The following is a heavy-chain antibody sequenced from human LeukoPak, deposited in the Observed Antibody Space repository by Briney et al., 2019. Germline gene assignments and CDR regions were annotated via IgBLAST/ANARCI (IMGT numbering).Heavy chain of an antibody. CDR2: INADGSTT. Sequence: GGSLRLSCAASGSGFTFNNYWMHWVRQAPGKGLVWVSRINADGSTTSYADSVRGRFTISRDNAKNTLYLQMNSLRAEDTAVYYCAREDYGSGSYRYYFDYWGQGTLVTVSS. V-gene: IGHV3-74*01. CDR3: AREDYGSGSYRYYFDY. J-gene: IGHJ4*02. CDR1: GSGFTFNNYW. D-gene: IGHD3-10*01.